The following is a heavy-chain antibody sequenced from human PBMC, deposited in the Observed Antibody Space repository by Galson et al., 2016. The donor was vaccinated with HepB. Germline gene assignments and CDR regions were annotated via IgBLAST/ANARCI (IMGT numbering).Heavy chain of an antibody. Sequence: SVKVSCKASGYSFTSDGISWVRQAPGQGLEWMGWISPYNGNSSYAQKFQGRVTMTTDTSTNTAYMELRSLRSDDTAVYYCAREGVCSDGSCYSGFDCWGQGTPVTVSS. CDR2: ISPYNGNS. J-gene: IGHJ4*02. V-gene: IGHV1-18*04. CDR1: GYSFTSDG. CDR3: AREGVCSDGSCYSGFDC. D-gene: IGHD2-15*01.